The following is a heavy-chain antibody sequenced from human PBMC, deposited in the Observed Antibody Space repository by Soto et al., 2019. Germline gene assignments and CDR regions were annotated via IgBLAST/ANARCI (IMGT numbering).Heavy chain of an antibody. CDR2: ISSSSSYI. CDR3: ARVGSYCGGDCYPGAFDI. Sequence: GGSLRLSCAASGFTFSSYSMNWVRQAPGKGLEWVSSISSSSSYIYYADSVKGRFTISRDNAKNSLYLQMNSLRAEDTAVYYCARVGSYCGGDCYPGAFDIWGQGTMVTVSS. V-gene: IGHV3-21*01. J-gene: IGHJ3*02. CDR1: GFTFSSYS. D-gene: IGHD2-21*02.